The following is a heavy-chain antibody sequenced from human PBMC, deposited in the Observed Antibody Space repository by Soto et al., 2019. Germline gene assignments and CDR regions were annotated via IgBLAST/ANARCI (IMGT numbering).Heavy chain of an antibody. Sequence: SETLSLTCAVSGYSISSSNWWGWVRQPPGKGLEWIGYIYYSGTTYYNPSLKSRVTMSVDTSKNQFSLKLTSVTAVDTAVYYCARREIQGPIDSWGQGTLVTVSS. J-gene: IGHJ4*02. CDR3: ARREIQGPIDS. CDR1: GYSISSSNW. V-gene: IGHV4-28*01. D-gene: IGHD1-26*01. CDR2: IYYSGTT.